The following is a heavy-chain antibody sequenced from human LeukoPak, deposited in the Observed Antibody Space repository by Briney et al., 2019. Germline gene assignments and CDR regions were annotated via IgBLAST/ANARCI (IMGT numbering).Heavy chain of an antibody. J-gene: IGHJ5*02. CDR2: ISNSGST. CDR3: AIWSAAGFDP. D-gene: IGHD6-25*01. CDR1: GGSITSFH. V-gene: IGHV4-59*01. Sequence: PSETLSLTCTVSGGSITSFHWSWIRQPPGKGLEWIAYISNSGSTYYRPSLKSRVSISLDTSKNQFSLNLRSVTAADTAVYYCAIWSAAGFDPWGQGTLDSVSS.